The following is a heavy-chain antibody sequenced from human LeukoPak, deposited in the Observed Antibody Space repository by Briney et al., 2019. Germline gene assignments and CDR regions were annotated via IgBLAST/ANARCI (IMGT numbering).Heavy chain of an antibody. D-gene: IGHD3-16*02. V-gene: IGHV1-18*01. Sequence: ASVTVSCKASGYTFTSYGISWVRQAPGQGLEWMGWVSAHNGNTDYAKKFQGRVTMTTDRSTSTVYMEMRGLRSDDSAVYYCARDRTYMITFGGVIVLSHWGQGALVTVSS. CDR1: GYTFTSYG. J-gene: IGHJ4*02. CDR2: VSAHNGNT. CDR3: ARDRTYMITFGGVIVLSH.